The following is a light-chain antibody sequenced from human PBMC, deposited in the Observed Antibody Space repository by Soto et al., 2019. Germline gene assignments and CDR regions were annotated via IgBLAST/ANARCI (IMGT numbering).Light chain of an antibody. CDR3: QQYGSSPWT. CDR2: GAS. J-gene: IGKJ1*01. V-gene: IGKV3-20*01. Sequence: EIALTQCPGTLSLSPGERDTLSCRASQSVSRSYLAWYQQKPGQAPRLLIYGASSRATGITDRFSGSGSGTDFTLTISRLEPEDFAVYYCQQYGSSPWTFGQGTKVEIK. CDR1: QSVSRSY.